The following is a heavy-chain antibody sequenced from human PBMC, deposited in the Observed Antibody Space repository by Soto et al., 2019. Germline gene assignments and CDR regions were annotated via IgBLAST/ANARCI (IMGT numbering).Heavy chain of an antibody. D-gene: IGHD3-22*01. CDR1: GFTFGDYA. V-gene: IGHV3-49*03. CDR3: TSYYYDSSGYYWFDP. J-gene: IGHJ5*02. CDR2: IRSKAYGGTT. Sequence: PGGSLRLSCTASGFTFGDYAMSWFRQAPGKGLEWVGFIRSKAYGGTTEYAASVKGRFTISRDDSKSIAYLQMNSLKTEDTAVYYCTSYYYDSSGYYWFDPRGQGTLVTVSS.